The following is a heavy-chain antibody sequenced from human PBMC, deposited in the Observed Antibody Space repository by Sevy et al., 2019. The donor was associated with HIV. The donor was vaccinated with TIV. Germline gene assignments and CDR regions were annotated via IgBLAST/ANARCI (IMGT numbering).Heavy chain of an antibody. J-gene: IGHJ6*02. CDR2: INPNSGDT. CDR3: ARVALRGSVDPPESMDV. V-gene: IGHV1-2*06. CDR1: GYTFTGYY. D-gene: IGHD5-12*01. Sequence: ASVKVSCKASGYTFTGYYMHWVRQAPGQGLEWMGRINPNSGDTHYAQRFQGRVTMTRDPSISTAYMELTSLRSDDTAVYYCARVALRGSVDPPESMDVWGQGTAVTVSS.